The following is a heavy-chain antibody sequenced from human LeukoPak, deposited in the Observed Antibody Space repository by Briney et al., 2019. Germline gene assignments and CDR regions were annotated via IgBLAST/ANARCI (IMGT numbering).Heavy chain of an antibody. Sequence: SETLSLTCTVSGYSISSGYYWGWIRQPPGKGLEWIGSIYHSGSTYYNPSLKSRVTISVDTSKNQFSLRLTSVTAADTALYYCARGEQQHFDSWGQGSLVTVSS. CDR1: GYSISSGYY. J-gene: IGHJ4*02. CDR3: ARGEQQHFDS. D-gene: IGHD6-13*01. CDR2: IYHSGST. V-gene: IGHV4-38-2*02.